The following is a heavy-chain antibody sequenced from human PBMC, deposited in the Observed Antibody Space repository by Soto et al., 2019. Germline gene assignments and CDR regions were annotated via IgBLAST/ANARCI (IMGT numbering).Heavy chain of an antibody. D-gene: IGHD4-17*01. J-gene: IGHJ6*02. CDR1: GFTFSSYA. V-gene: IGHV3-23*01. Sequence: PGGSLRLSCAASGFTFSSYAMSWVRQAPGKGLEWVSAISGSGGSTYYADSVKGRFTISRDNSKNTLYLQMNSLRAEDTAVYYCAKVGDYGDYYYYYYGMDLWGQGTKVTVSS. CDR2: ISGSGGST. CDR3: AKVGDYGDYYYYYYGMDL.